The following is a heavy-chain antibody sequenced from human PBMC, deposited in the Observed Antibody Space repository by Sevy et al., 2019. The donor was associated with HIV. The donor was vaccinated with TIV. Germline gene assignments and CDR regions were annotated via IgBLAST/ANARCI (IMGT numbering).Heavy chain of an antibody. V-gene: IGHV1-2*06. CDR3: ARVGYYDSSGYTYEYFQH. Sequence: ASVKVSCKASGYTFTGYYMHWVRQAPGQGLEWMGRINPNSGGTNYAQKFQGRVTMTRDTSISTAYMELSRLRSDHTAVYYCARVGYYDSSGYTYEYFQHWGQGTLVTVSS. D-gene: IGHD3-22*01. CDR1: GYTFTGYY. CDR2: INPNSGGT. J-gene: IGHJ1*01.